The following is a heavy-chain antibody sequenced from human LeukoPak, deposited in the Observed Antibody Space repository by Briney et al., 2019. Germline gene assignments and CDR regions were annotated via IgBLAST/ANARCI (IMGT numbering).Heavy chain of an antibody. CDR3: ARLQPLVIPAAKLGFDY. Sequence: GGSLRLSCAASKFTFTDSYMSWIRQAPGKGLEWVAYITSSGFTIYSADSVKGRFTISRDNAKNSLYLQMNSLRAEDTAVYYCARLQPLVIPAAKLGFDYWGQGTLVTVSS. CDR1: KFTFTDSY. D-gene: IGHD2-2*01. J-gene: IGHJ4*02. CDR2: ITSSGFTI. V-gene: IGHV3-11*04.